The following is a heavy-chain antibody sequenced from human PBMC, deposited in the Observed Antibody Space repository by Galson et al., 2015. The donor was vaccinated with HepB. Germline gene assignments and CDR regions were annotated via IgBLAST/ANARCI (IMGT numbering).Heavy chain of an antibody. CDR3: ARDYDSSGYVDAFDI. Sequence: SLRLSCAASGFTFSSYWMSWVRQAPGKGLEWVANIKQDGSEKYYVDSVKGRFTISRDNAKNSLYLQMNSLRAEDTAVYYCARDYDSSGYVDAFDIWGQGTMVTVSS. D-gene: IGHD3-22*01. CDR2: IKQDGSEK. V-gene: IGHV3-7*03. J-gene: IGHJ3*02. CDR1: GFTFSSYW.